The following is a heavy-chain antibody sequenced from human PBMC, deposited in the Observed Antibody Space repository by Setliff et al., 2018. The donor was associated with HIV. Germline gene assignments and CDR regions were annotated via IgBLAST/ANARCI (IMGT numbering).Heavy chain of an antibody. CDR2: ISGSGGST. CDR1: GFTFSSYA. D-gene: IGHD3-10*01. J-gene: IGHJ4*02. Sequence: GGSLRLSCAASGFTFSSYAMSWVRQAPGKGLEWVSAISGSGGSTYYADSVKGRFTISRDSSKNTLYLQMNSLRPDDTAVYYCARGASGEYYFDYWGQGTPVTVSS. CDR3: ARGASGEYYFDY. V-gene: IGHV3-23*01.